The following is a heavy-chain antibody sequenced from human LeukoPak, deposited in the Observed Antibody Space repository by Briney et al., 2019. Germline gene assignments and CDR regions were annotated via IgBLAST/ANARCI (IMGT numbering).Heavy chain of an antibody. V-gene: IGHV4-30-2*01. J-gene: IGHJ4*02. CDR3: ARGPGASSSSLLLFDY. CDR2: IYHGGST. D-gene: IGHD6-6*01. CDR1: GGSISSGGYS. Sequence: PSETLSLTCAVSGGSISSGGYSWSWIRQPPGKGLEWIGYIYHGGSTYYNPSLKSRVTISVDRSKNQFSLKLSSVTAADTAVYYCARGPGASSSSLLLFDYWGQGTLVTVSS.